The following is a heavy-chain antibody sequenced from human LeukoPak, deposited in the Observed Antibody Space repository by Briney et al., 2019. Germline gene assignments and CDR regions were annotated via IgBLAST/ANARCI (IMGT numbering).Heavy chain of an antibody. D-gene: IGHD3-10*01. V-gene: IGHV4-30-4*02. CDR1: GGSISSGDYY. J-gene: IGHJ6*03. Sequence: SETLSLTCTVSGGSISSGDYYWSWIRQPPGKGLEWIGYIYYSGSTSYNPSLERRVTISLDTSKDQFSLTLRSLTAADTAVYYCARRIIMVRGSFPHYYYYMDVWGKGTTVTVSS. CDR3: ARRIIMVRGSFPHYYYYMDV. CDR2: IYYSGST.